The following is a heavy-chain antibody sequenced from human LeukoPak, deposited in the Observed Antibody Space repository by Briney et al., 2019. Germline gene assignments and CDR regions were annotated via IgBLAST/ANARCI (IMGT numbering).Heavy chain of an antibody. CDR3: ARALTGFIPGN. J-gene: IGHJ4*02. Sequence: PGGSLRLSCAASGFTFTDFYMSWIRQAPGKGLERVSYISSSGTTIYYADSVMGRFTISRDNAKNSLYLQMNSLRAEDTAVYYCARALTGFIPGNWGQGSLVTVFS. V-gene: IGHV3-11*01. CDR2: ISSSGTTI. CDR1: GFTFTDFY. D-gene: IGHD3-9*01.